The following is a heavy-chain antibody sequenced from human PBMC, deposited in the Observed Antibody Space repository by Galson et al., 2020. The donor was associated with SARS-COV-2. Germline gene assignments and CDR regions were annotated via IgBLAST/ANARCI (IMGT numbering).Heavy chain of an antibody. J-gene: IGHJ6*02. V-gene: IGHV2-70*04. Sequence: SGPTLVKPTQTLTLTCTFSGFSLSTSGMRVSWIRQPPGKALEWLARIDWDDAKFYSTSLKTRLTISKDTSKNQVVLTMTNMDPVDTATYYCARELYDILAGYYYGMDVWGQGTTVTVSS. CDR3: ARELYDILAGYYYGMDV. D-gene: IGHD3-9*01. CDR2: IDWDDAK. CDR1: GFSLSTSGMR.